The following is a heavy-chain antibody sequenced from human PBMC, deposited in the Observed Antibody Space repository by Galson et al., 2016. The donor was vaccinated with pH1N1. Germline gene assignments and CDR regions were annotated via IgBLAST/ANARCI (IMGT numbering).Heavy chain of an antibody. Sequence: SCKASGDTFSIYAIGWVRQAPGQGLEWMGGIIPMFGTTNYAQKFQGRVTITADNSKNTVYLQMNSLGADDTAVYYCAKDWGWQLVPSPFDEWGQGTLVTVSS. V-gene: IGHV1-69*06. CDR3: AKDWGWQLVPSPFDE. J-gene: IGHJ4*02. CDR1: GDTFSIYA. D-gene: IGHD6-6*01. CDR2: IIPMFGTT.